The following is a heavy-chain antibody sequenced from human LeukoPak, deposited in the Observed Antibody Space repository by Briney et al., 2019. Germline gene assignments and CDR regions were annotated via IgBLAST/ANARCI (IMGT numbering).Heavy chain of an antibody. CDR3: ARDNYDYVWGSYRYGSFDY. J-gene: IGHJ4*02. CDR1: GGSISSSSYY. D-gene: IGHD3-16*02. V-gene: IGHV4-39*07. CDR2: IYYSGST. Sequence: PSETLSLTCTVSGGSISSSSYYWGWIRQPPGKGLEWIGSIYYSGSTYYNPSLKSRVTISVDTSKNQFSLKLSSVTAADTAVYDCARDNYDYVWGSYRYGSFDYWGQGTLVTVSS.